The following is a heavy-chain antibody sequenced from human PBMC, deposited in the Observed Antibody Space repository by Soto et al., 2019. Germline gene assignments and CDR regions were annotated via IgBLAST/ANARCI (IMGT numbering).Heavy chain of an antibody. CDR1: GFTFSGYA. D-gene: IGHD1-26*01. CDR2: ISGGGGSK. V-gene: IGHV3-23*01. CDR3: AKGEIDY. J-gene: IGHJ4*02. Sequence: PGGSLRLSCAASGFTFSGYAMTWVRQAPGKGLEWVSAISGGGGSKYYADSVKGRFTISRDNSKNTLYLHMNSLRAEDTAIYYCAKGEIDYWGQGTMVTVSS.